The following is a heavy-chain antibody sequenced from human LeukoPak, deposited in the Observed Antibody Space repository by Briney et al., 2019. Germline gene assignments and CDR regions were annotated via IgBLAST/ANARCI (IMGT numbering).Heavy chain of an antibody. CDR2: FDPEDGET. J-gene: IGHJ4*02. Sequence: PRASVKVSCKASGGTFSSYAISWVRQAPGQGLEWMGGFDPEDGETIYAQKFQGRVTMTEDTSTDTAYMELSSLRSEDTAVYYCATIPSYWGQGTLVTVSS. CDR3: ATIPSY. CDR1: GGTFSSYA. V-gene: IGHV1-24*01. D-gene: IGHD2-2*02.